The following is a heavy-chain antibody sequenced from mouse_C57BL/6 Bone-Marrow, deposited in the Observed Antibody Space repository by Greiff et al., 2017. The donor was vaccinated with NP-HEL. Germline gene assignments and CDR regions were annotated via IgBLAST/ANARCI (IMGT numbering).Heavy chain of an antibody. J-gene: IGHJ4*01. CDR2: IDPENGDT. CDR1: GFNIKDDY. CDR3: TDYYGSSLYAMDY. D-gene: IGHD1-1*01. Sequence: DVKLQESGAELVRPGASVKLSCTASGFNIKDDYMHWVKQRPEQGLEWVGWIDPENGDTEYASKFQGKATITADTSSNPAYLQLSSLTSEDTAVYDCTDYYGSSLYAMDYWGQGTSVTVSS. V-gene: IGHV14-4*01.